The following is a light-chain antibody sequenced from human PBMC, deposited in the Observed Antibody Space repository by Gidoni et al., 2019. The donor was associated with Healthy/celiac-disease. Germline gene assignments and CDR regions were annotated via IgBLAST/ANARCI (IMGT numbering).Light chain of an antibody. CDR2: KVS. CDR1: QSLVYSDGNTY. Sequence: DVVMTQSPLSLPVTLGQPASISCRSSQSLVYSDGNTYLNWFQQRPGQSPRRLIYKVSNRDSGVPDRFSGSGSGTDFTLKISRVDAEDVGVYSCMQCTHWPPRTFGQGTKLEIK. CDR3: MQCTHWPPRT. V-gene: IGKV2-30*01. J-gene: IGKJ2*01.